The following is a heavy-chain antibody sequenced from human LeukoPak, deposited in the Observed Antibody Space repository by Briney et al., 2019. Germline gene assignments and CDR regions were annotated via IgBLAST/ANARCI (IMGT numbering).Heavy chain of an antibody. D-gene: IGHD3-9*01. CDR3: AKGLARRTDVLDV. J-gene: IGHJ6*02. CDR1: GFTFSSYA. CDR2: ISGSGGST. Sequence: PGGSLRLSCAASGFTFSSYAMSWVRQAPGKGLEWVSAISGSGGSTYYADSVKGRFTISRDDSKNTLYLQMNSLRAEDTAVYYCAKGLARRTDVLDVWGQGTTVTVSS. V-gene: IGHV3-23*01.